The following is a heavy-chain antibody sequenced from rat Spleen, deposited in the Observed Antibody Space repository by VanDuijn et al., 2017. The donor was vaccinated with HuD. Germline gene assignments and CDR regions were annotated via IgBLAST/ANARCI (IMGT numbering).Heavy chain of an antibody. Sequence: EVQLVESGGGLVQPGRSLKLSCAASGFIFSDYAMAWVRQAPTKGLEGVASISAGGGNTYYRDSVKGRFTVSRDNAKSTLYLQMNSLRSEDTATYYCARHEDYGYNPFDYWGQGVMVTVSS. CDR2: ISAGGGNT. D-gene: IGHD1-9*01. CDR3: ARHEDYGYNPFDY. J-gene: IGHJ2*01. CDR1: GFIFSDYA. V-gene: IGHV5S23*01.